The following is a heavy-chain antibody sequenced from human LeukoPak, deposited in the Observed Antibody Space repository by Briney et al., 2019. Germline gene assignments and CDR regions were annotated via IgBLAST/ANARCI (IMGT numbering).Heavy chain of an antibody. V-gene: IGHV3-15*01. CDR2: IKSKTDGGTT. CDR3: ARTTYGSFDY. CDR1: GFTFSNAW. J-gene: IGHJ4*02. D-gene: IGHD1-1*01. Sequence: GGSLRLSCAASGFTFSNAWMSWVRQAPGKGLEWVGRIKSKTDGGTTDYAAPVKGRFTISRDDSKNTLYLQMNSLRAEDTAVYYCARTTYGSFDYWGQGTLVTVSS.